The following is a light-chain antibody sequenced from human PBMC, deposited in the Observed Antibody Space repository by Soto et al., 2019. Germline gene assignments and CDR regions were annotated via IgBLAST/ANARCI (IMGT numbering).Light chain of an antibody. CDR2: GAS. Sequence: EIVLTQSPATLSLSPGDRATLSCRASHSVSSNLAWYQQKPGQAPRLLIYGASTRATGIPARFSGSGSGTEFTLTISFLHSEDIAVNNCRQYNNWPHTFGQGTNVDIK. CDR1: HSVSSN. CDR3: RQYNNWPHT. J-gene: IGKJ1*01. V-gene: IGKV3-15*01.